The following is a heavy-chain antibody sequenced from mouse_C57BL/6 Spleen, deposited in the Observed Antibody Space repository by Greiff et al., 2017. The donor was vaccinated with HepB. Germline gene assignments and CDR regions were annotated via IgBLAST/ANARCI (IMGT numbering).Heavy chain of an antibody. Sequence: QVQLQQSGPELVKPGASVKISCKASGYAFSSSWMNWVKQRPGKGLEWIGRIYPGDGDTNYNGKFKGKATLTADKSSSTVYMQLSSLTSEDSAVYFCARGGTAQATSYFDYWGQGTTLTVSS. CDR1: GYAFSSSW. V-gene: IGHV1-82*01. CDR2: IYPGDGDT. CDR3: ARGGTAQATSYFDY. D-gene: IGHD3-2*02. J-gene: IGHJ2*01.